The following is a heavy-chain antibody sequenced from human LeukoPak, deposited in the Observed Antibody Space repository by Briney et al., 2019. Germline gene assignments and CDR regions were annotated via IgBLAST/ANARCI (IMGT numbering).Heavy chain of an antibody. V-gene: IGHV3-33*08. CDR2: IWYDGSNK. Sequence: GGSLRLSCAASGFTFSSYGMHWVRQAPGKGLEWVAVIWYDGSNKYYADSVKGRFTISRDNSKNTLYLQMNSLRAEDTAVYYCARDPAAMAPFYYFDYWGQGTLVTVSS. CDR1: GFTFSSYG. D-gene: IGHD5-18*01. J-gene: IGHJ4*02. CDR3: ARDPAAMAPFYYFDY.